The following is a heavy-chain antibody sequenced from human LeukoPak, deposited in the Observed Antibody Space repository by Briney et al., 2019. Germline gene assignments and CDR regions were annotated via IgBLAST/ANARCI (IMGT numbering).Heavy chain of an antibody. CDR1: GYTFTSYG. J-gene: IGHJ3*02. CDR2: ISAYNGNT. Sequence: ASVKVSCKASGYTFTSYGISWVRHAPGQGHELMGCISAYNGNTNYAQKLQGRVTMTTDTSTSTAYMELRSLRSDDTAVYYCARAIIVGATHRADAFDIWGQGTMVTVSS. V-gene: IGHV1-18*01. D-gene: IGHD1-26*01. CDR3: ARAIIVGATHRADAFDI.